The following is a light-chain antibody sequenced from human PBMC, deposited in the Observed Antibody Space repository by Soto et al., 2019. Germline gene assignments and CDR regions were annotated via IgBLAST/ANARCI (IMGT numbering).Light chain of an antibody. Sequence: EVVLTQSPGTLSLSPGERATLSCRASQSVSSNDLAWYQQKPGQAPRLLIYGASSRATGIPDRFSGSGSGTDFTLTISRLEPEDFAVYYCQQYGSSPPWTFGQGTKVEI. V-gene: IGKV3-20*01. J-gene: IGKJ1*01. CDR3: QQYGSSPPWT. CDR2: GAS. CDR1: QSVSSND.